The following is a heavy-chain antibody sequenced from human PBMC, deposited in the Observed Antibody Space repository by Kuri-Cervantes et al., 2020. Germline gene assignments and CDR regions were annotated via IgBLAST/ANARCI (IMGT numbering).Heavy chain of an antibody. CDR3: ARDLIRLGELSLLSN. V-gene: IGHV1-69*13. CDR1: GGTFSSYA. CDR2: IIPIFGTA. D-gene: IGHD3-16*02. Sequence: SVKVSCKASGGTFSSYAISWVRQAPGQGLGWMGGIIPIFGTANYAQKFQGRVTITADESTSTAYMELSSLRSEDTAVYYCARDLIRLGELSLLSNWGQGTLVTVSS. J-gene: IGHJ4*02.